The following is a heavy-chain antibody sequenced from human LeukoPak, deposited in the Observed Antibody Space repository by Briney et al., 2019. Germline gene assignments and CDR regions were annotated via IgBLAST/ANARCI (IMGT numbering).Heavy chain of an antibody. D-gene: IGHD3-22*01. CDR3: ARYYYDSSGYYPFDY. CDR2: IYHSGST. CDR1: GGSISSSNW. Sequence: SGTLSLTCAVSGGSISSSNWWSWVRQPPGKGLEWIGEIYHSGSTNYNPSLKSRVTISVDKSKNQFSLKLSSVTAADTAVYYCARYYYDSSGYYPFDYWGQGTLVTVSS. J-gene: IGHJ4*02. V-gene: IGHV4-4*02.